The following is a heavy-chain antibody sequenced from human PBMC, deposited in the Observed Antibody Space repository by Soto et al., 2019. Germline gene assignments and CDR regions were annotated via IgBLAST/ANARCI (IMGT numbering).Heavy chain of an antibody. CDR2: MNPNNGNT. CDR3: AKGPRNWGFDY. Sequence: QVQLVQSGAEVKKPGASVKISCKASGYTFTSDDFNWVRQATGQGREWMGWMNPNNGNTAYAQKFQGRVTMTRDTSTRTAYMQLSSLTAEDTAVDYCAKGPRNWGFDYWGQGTLVTLSS. J-gene: IGHJ4*02. V-gene: IGHV1-8*01. CDR1: GYTFTSDD. D-gene: IGHD7-27*01.